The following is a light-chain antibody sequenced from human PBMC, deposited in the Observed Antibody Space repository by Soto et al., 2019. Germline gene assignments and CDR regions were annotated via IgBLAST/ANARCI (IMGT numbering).Light chain of an antibody. V-gene: IGLV3-1*01. Sequence: SYELTQPPSVSVSPGQTASITCSGDKLGDKYACWYQQKPGQSPVLVIYQDSKRPSGILERFSGSNSGNTATLTISGTQAMDEADYYCQAWDSSTRVVFGGGTKVTVL. CDR3: QAWDSSTRVV. J-gene: IGLJ2*01. CDR2: QDS. CDR1: KLGDKY.